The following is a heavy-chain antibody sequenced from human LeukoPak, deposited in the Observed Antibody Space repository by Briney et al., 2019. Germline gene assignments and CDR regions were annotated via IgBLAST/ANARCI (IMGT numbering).Heavy chain of an antibody. CDR2: INPYSGDT. CDR1: GYTFTGYH. J-gene: IGHJ4*02. V-gene: IGHV1-2*06. Sequence: ASVKVSCKASGYTFTGYHIHWVRQAPGQWLEWMGRINPYSGDTNFAQKFQGRVTMTRDTSITTAYMDLSSLTPDDTAVYFCARDQGSLTRSWYTGYWGQGTQVTVPS. CDR3: ARDQGSLTRSWYTGY. D-gene: IGHD6-13*01.